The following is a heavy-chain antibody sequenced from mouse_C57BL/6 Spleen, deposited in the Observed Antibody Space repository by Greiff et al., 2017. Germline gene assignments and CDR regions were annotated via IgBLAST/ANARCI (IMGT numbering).Heavy chain of an antibody. CDR3: ARLDYCGSSYDWYVDV. CDR2: IYPGDGDT. Sequence: QVQLQQSGAELVKPGASVKISCKASGYAFSSYWMNWVKQRPGKGLEWIGQIYPGDGDTNYNGKFKGKATLTADKSSSTAYMQLSSLTSEDSAVYVCARLDYCGSSYDWYVDVWGTGTTVTVSS. D-gene: IGHD1-1*01. J-gene: IGHJ1*03. CDR1: GYAFSSYW. V-gene: IGHV1-80*01.